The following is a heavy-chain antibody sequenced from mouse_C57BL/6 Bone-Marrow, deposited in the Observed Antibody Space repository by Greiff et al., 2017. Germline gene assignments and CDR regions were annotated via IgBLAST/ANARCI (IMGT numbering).Heavy chain of an antibody. Sequence: VQLQQSGAELMKPGASVKLSCKATGYTFTGYWIEWVQQRPGHGLEWIGEILPGGGSTNYNEKFKGRATFTADPSSNTAYMQLSSLQPEDSAILCYARWAGTRYFDVWGTGTTVTGSS. V-gene: IGHV1-9*01. CDR2: ILPGGGST. J-gene: IGHJ1*03. CDR1: GYTFTGYW. CDR3: ARWAGTRYFDV. D-gene: IGHD4-1*01.